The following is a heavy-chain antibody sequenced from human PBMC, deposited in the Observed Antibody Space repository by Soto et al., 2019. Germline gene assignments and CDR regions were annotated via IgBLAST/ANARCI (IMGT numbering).Heavy chain of an antibody. Sequence: QVQLVQYGAEAKQSGGSMKVSCKASGYDFTAYDINWVSQASGQGLEWMGWMNPINGATGTARRFQGRVSMTRNTATGTAYLELTSLRSDDTAVYYCGRGPSPRAPAGGTPYYYAMDVWGQGTTVTVSS. CDR3: GRGPSPRAPAGGTPYYYAMDV. CDR2: MNPINGAT. V-gene: IGHV1-8*02. D-gene: IGHD6-13*01. CDR1: GYDFTAYD. J-gene: IGHJ6*02.